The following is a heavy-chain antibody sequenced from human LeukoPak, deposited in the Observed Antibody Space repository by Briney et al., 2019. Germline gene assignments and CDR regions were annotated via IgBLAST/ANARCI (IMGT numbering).Heavy chain of an antibody. Sequence: GGPLTLSCAADGFPFRNEWMIWLRPAPGKGLAWVGQIKSTNYGGTTHYAAPVKGRFTISRDDSQSTLFLQMNSLKTEDTAVYYCTTTGRSPSYDSSGSFHHYYYMDVWGKGTTVAVSS. CDR2: IKSTNYGGTT. CDR3: TTTGRSPSYDSSGSFHHYYYMDV. D-gene: IGHD3-22*01. CDR1: GFPFRNEW. V-gene: IGHV3-15*01. J-gene: IGHJ6*03.